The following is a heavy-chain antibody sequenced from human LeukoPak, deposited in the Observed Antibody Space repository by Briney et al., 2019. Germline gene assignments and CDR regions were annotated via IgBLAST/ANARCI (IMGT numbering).Heavy chain of an antibody. Sequence: SETLSLTCAVYGGSFSGYYWSWIRQPPGKGLEWIGEINHSGSTNYNPPLKSRVTISVDASKNQFSLKLSSVTAADTAVYYCARCLYYDFWSGSGLDYWGQGTLVTVSS. D-gene: IGHD3-3*01. CDR3: ARCLYYDFWSGSGLDY. CDR1: GGSFSGYY. J-gene: IGHJ4*02. CDR2: INHSGST. V-gene: IGHV4-34*01.